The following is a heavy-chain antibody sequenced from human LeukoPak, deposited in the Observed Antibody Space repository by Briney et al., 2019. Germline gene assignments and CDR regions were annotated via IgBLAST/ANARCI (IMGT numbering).Heavy chain of an antibody. J-gene: IGHJ6*03. CDR1: GYTFTSYG. D-gene: IGHD3-10*01. Sequence: ASVKVSCKASGYTFTSYGISWVRQAPGQGLEWMGWMNPNSGNTGYAQKFQGRVTMTRNTSISTAYMELSSLRSEDTAVYYCARFHYYYYYMDVWGKGTTVTVSS. V-gene: IGHV1-8*02. CDR3: ARFHYYYYYMDV. CDR2: MNPNSGNT.